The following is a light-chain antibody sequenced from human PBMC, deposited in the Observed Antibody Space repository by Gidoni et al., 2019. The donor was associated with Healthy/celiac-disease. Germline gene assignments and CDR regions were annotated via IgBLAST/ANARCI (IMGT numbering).Light chain of an antibody. CDR2: WAS. J-gene: IGKJ2*01. Sequence: DIVMTQSPDSLAVSLGERATINCKSSQSVLYSPNNKNYLTWYQQKPGQPPKLLIYWASTRESGVPDRFSGSGSGTDFTLTISSLQAEDVAVYYCQQYYNTPYTFXXXTKLEIK. CDR1: QSVLYSPNNKNY. CDR3: QQYYNTPYT. V-gene: IGKV4-1*01.